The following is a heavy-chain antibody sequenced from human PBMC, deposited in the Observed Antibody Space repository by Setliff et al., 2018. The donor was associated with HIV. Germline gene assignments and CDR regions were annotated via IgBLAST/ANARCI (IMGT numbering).Heavy chain of an antibody. CDR2: MSKRGTY. CDR1: GGSVSSGAYF. Sequence: PSETLSLTCTVSGGSVSSGAYFWSWISQHPGKGLEWMGYMSKRGTYIINPSLESRMTMSVDTSKNQLYQRLKSVTAAVTAVYFCARDAVEASIPGGWFDSWGPGTLVTVSS. V-gene: IGHV4-31*03. D-gene: IGHD2-21*01. J-gene: IGHJ5*01. CDR3: ARDAVEASIPGGWFDS.